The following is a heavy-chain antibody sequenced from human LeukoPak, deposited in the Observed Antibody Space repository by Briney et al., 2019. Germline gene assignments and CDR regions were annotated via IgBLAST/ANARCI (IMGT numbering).Heavy chain of an antibody. CDR1: GSISSYY. Sequence: SETLSLTCTVSGSISSYYWSWIRQPPGKGLEWIGYIYTSGSTNYNPSLKSRVTISVDTSKNQFSLDLSSVTAADTAVYYCARQKCTSTSCPTKNAFDIWGQGTMVTVSS. CDR3: ARQKCTSTSCPTKNAFDI. D-gene: IGHD2-2*01. J-gene: IGHJ3*02. V-gene: IGHV4-4*09. CDR2: IYTSGST.